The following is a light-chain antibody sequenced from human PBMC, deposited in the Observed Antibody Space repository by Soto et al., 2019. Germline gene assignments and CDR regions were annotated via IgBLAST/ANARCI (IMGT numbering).Light chain of an antibody. CDR2: SNY. CDR3: SAWDASLNGYV. CDR1: SSNIGSKT. J-gene: IGLJ1*01. Sequence: QSALTQPPSASGTPGQRVTISCSGSSSNIGSKTVNWYQQLPGTAPKLLIYSNYQRPSGVPDQFSGSKSGTSASLAISGLQSEDEADYYCSAWDASLNGYVFGTGTKVTVL. V-gene: IGLV1-44*01.